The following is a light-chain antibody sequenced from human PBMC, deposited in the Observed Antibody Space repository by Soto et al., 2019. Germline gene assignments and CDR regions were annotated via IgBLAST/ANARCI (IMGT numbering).Light chain of an antibody. CDR2: GAS. Sequence: EIVLTQSPGTLSLSPGERATLSCRASQSVSNTYLAWYQQKPGQAPRLLISGASSRATGIPDRFSGSGSGTDFSLTISRLEPEDFAVFFCQQYGTSEIIFGQGTRLEI. CDR3: QQYGTSEII. CDR1: QSVSNTY. J-gene: IGKJ5*01. V-gene: IGKV3-20*01.